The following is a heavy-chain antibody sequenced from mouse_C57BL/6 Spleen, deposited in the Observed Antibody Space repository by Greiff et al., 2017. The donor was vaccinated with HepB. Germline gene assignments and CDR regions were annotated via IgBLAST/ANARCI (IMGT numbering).Heavy chain of an antibody. J-gene: IGHJ1*03. CDR1: GFTFSSYG. CDR2: ISSGGSYT. Sequence: EVKLQESGGDLVKPGGSLKLSCAASGFTFSSYGMSWVRQTPDKRLEWVATISSGGSYTYYPDSVKGRFTISRDNAKNTLYLQMSSLKSEATAMYYWARHDMGPWYFDVWGTGTTVTVSS. D-gene: IGHD4-1*01. V-gene: IGHV5-6*01. CDR3: ARHDMGPWYFDV.